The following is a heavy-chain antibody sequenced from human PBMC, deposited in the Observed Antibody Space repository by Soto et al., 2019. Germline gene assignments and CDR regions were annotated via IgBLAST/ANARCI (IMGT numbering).Heavy chain of an antibody. Sequence: SETLSLTCTVSGGSISSYYWSWIRQPPGKGLEWIGYIYNSGSTNYNPSLKSRVTISVDTSKNQFSLKLSSVTAADTAVYYCARHSGLRFRFDPWGQGTLVTVSS. CDR2: IYNSGST. CDR3: ARHSGLRFRFDP. D-gene: IGHD3-16*01. V-gene: IGHV4-59*08. CDR1: GGSISSYY. J-gene: IGHJ5*02.